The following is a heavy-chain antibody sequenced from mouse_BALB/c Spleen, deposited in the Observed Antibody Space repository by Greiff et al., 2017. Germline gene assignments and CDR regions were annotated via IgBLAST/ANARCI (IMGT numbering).Heavy chain of an antibody. CDR1: GFSLTGYG. CDR3: ARASLLRYGYFDV. CDR2: IWGDGST. V-gene: IGHV2-6-7*01. Sequence: VKLMESGPGLVAPSQSLSITCTVSGFSLTGYGVNWVRQPPGKGLEWLGMIWGDGSTDYNSALKSRLSISKDNSKSQVFLKMNSLQTDDTARYYCARASLLRYGYFDVWGAGTTVTVSS. J-gene: IGHJ1*01. D-gene: IGHD1-2*01.